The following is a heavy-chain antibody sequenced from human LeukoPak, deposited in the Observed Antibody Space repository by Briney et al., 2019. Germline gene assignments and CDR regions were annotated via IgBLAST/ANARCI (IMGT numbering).Heavy chain of an antibody. J-gene: IGHJ4*02. V-gene: IGHV3-74*01. CDR3: ARESGSYYYFDY. CDR1: GFTFSSYW. CDR2: INSDGSST. Sequence: GGSLRLSCAASGFTFSSYWRPWVRQAPGKGLGWVSRINSDGSSTSYADSVKGRFTISRDNAKHTLYLQMNSLRAEDTAVYYCARESGSYYYFDYWGQGTLVTVSS. D-gene: IGHD1-26*01.